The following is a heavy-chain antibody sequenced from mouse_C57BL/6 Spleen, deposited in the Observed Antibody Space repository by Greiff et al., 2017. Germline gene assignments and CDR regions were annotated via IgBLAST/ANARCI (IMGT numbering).Heavy chain of an antibody. CDR2: ISSGSSTI. CDR1: GFTFSDYG. Sequence: EVMLVESGGGLVKPGGSLKLSCAASGFTFSDYGMHWVRQAPEKGLEWVAYISSGSSTIYYADTVKGRFTISRDNAKNTLFLQMTSLRSEDTAMYYCARGGYYVRYAMDYWGQGTSVTVSS. CDR3: ARGGYYVRYAMDY. J-gene: IGHJ4*01. D-gene: IGHD2-3*01. V-gene: IGHV5-17*01.